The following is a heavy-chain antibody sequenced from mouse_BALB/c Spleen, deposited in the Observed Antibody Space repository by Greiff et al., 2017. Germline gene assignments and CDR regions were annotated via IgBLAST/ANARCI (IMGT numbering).Heavy chain of an antibody. CDR3: ARGNYGSSYFDY. V-gene: IGHV1-7*01. D-gene: IGHD1-1*01. CDR1: GYTFTSYW. Sequence: LQESGAELAKPGASVKMSCKASGYTFTSYWMHWVKQRPGQGLEWIGYINPSTGYTEYNQKFKDKATLTAGKSSSTAYMQLSSLTSEDSAVYYCARGNYGSSYFDYWGQGTTLTVSS. CDR2: INPSTGYT. J-gene: IGHJ2*01.